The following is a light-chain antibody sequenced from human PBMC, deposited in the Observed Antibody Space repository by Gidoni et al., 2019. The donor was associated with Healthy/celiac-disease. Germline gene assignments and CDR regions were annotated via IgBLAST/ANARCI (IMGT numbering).Light chain of an antibody. V-gene: IGLV1-40*01. J-gene: IGLJ1*01. CDR2: GNS. CDR3: QSYDSSLSAFYV. Sequence: QSVLTQPPSVPGAPGQRVPIPCTGSSSNIGAGYDVHWYQQLPGTAPNLLIYGNSNRPSGVPDRFSDSKSGTSASLAITGLQAEDEADYYCQSYDSSLSAFYVFGTGTKVTVL. CDR1: SSNIGAGYD.